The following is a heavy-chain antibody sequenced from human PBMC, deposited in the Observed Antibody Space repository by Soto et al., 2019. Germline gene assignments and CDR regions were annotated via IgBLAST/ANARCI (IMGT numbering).Heavy chain of an antibody. CDR1: GYTFTSYD. CDR3: ARRMGVAARPPPYYYYGMDV. CDR2: MNPNSGNT. D-gene: IGHD6-6*01. V-gene: IGHV1-8*01. J-gene: IGHJ6*02. Sequence: GASVKVSCKASGYTFTSYDINWVRQATGQGLEWMGWMNPNSGNTGYAQKFRGRVTMTRNTSISTAYMELSSLRSEDTAVYYCARRMGVAARPPPYYYYGMDVWGQGTTVTVSS.